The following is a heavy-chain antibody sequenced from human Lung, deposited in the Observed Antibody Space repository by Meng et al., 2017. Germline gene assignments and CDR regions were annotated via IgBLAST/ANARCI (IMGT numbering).Heavy chain of an antibody. CDR1: GFSFTDHW. Sequence: VQLVASGGVLVPPGGSLRRSCAASGFSFTDHWMHWVRQGPGKGLVWVSRINRDGTKPTYADSVKGRFTISRDNAKNTLYLQMNNLRAEDTAFYYCTNDRLNHWGQGALVTVSS. J-gene: IGHJ1*01. V-gene: IGHV3-74*01. CDR3: TNDRLNH. D-gene: IGHD1-1*01. CDR2: INRDGTKP.